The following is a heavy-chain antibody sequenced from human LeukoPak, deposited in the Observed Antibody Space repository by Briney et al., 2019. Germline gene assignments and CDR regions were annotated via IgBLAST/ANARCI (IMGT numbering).Heavy chain of an antibody. CDR1: GGSFSGYY. V-gene: IGHV4-34*01. CDR3: ARRYYYYHGMDV. Sequence: SETLSLTCAVYGGSFSGYYWSWIRQPPGKGLEWIGEIKHSGSTNYNPTLKSRVTISVDTSKNQFSLKLSSVTAADTALYYCARRYYYYHGMDVWGQGTTVTVSS. J-gene: IGHJ6*02. CDR2: IKHSGST.